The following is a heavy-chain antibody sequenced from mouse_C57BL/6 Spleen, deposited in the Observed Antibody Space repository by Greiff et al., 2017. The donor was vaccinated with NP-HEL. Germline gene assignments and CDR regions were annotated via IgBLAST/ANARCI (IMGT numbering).Heavy chain of an antibody. V-gene: IGHV1-22*01. Sequence: VQLKESGPELVKPGASVKMSCKASGYTFTDYNMHWVKQSHGKSLEWIGYINPNNGGTSYNQKFKGKATLTVNKSSSTAYMELRSLTSEDSAVYYCARGRYYDYDEGFAYWGQGTLVTVSA. CDR1: GYTFTDYN. D-gene: IGHD2-4*01. J-gene: IGHJ3*01. CDR2: INPNNGGT. CDR3: ARGRYYDYDEGFAY.